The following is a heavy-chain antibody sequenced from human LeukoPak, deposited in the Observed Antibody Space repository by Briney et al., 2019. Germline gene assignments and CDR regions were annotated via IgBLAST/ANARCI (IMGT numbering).Heavy chain of an antibody. CDR2: IYYSGST. Sequence: SETLSLTCTVSGYSISSYYWSCIRQPPGKRLEWIGYIYYSGSTNYNPSLKSRVTISVDTSKNQFSLKLSSVTAADTAVYYCARHLAPYYDILTGYYFHDAFDIWGQGTMVTVSS. CDR3: ARHLAPYYDILTGYYFHDAFDI. J-gene: IGHJ3*02. V-gene: IGHV4-59*08. CDR1: GYSISSYY. D-gene: IGHD3-9*01.